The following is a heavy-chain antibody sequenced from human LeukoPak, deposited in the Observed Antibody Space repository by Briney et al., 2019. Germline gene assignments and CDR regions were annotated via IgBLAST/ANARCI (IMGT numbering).Heavy chain of an antibody. Sequence: ASVTVSCKASGYTFTRYAMIWVRQAPGQGLEWMGWINTNTGNPTYAQGFTGRFVFSLDTSVSTAYLQISSLKAEDTAVYYCARDRPNYYDSSGYHYWGQGTLVTVSS. V-gene: IGHV7-4-1*02. CDR3: ARDRPNYYDSSGYHY. D-gene: IGHD3-22*01. J-gene: IGHJ4*02. CDR2: INTNTGNP. CDR1: GYTFTRYA.